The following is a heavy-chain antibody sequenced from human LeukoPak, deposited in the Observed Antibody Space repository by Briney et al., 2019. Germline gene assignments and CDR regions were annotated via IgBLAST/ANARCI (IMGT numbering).Heavy chain of an antibody. CDR2: ISYSGST. D-gene: IGHD3-22*01. CDR3: ARDRRYYDTSGTVYYDAMDD. V-gene: IGHV4-59*01. CDR1: GGSMSSYY. Sequence: TSETLSLTCTVSGGSMSSYYWSWTRQPPGKGLEWIGYISYSGSTNYNPSLKSRVTISVDTSKNHFSLKLSSVTAADTAVYYCARDRRYYDTSGTVYYDAMDDWGQGTTVTVSS. J-gene: IGHJ6*02.